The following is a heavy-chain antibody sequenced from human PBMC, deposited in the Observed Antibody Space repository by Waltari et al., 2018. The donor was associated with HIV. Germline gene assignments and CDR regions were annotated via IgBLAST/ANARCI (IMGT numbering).Heavy chain of an antibody. D-gene: IGHD1-1*01. CDR1: GFTFTNAW. J-gene: IGHJ4*02. V-gene: IGHV3-15*01. CDR2: IKSKPDGGTA. Sequence: VQLVESGGGLVKPGGSLSLSCAASGFTFTNAWMSWVRQAPGKGLEGVGRIKSKPDGGTADYAAPVNGRFTILRDDSKYTLYLQMNSLKTEDTAIYYCTTFRTPLDDRLDYWGQGTLVAVSS. CDR3: TTFRTPLDDRLDY.